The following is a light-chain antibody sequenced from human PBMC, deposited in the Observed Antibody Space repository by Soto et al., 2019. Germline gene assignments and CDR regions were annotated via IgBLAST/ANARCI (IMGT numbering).Light chain of an antibody. Sequence: QSVLTQPPSVSGAPGQRVTISCTGSSSNIGAIYDVHWYKQLPGTAPKLLILGNGNRPSGFPDRFSGSKSDTSASLAITGLQAEDEADYYCQTYDSSLSGLFVFGPGTKGTVL. J-gene: IGLJ1*01. V-gene: IGLV1-40*01. CDR2: GNG. CDR1: SSNIGAIYD. CDR3: QTYDSSLSGLFV.